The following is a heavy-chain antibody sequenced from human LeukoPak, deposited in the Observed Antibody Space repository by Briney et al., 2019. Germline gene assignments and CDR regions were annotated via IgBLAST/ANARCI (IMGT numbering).Heavy chain of an antibody. D-gene: IGHD3-3*01. V-gene: IGHV4-4*07. CDR3: ARGSVHYYYYYMDV. CDR2: IYTSGST. CDR1: GGSISSYY. Sequence: SETLSLTCTVSGGSISSYYWSWIRQPAGKGLEWIGRIYTSGSTNYNPSLKSRVTMSVDMSKNQFSLKLSSVTAADTAVYYCARGSVHYYYYYMDVWGKGTTVTVSS. J-gene: IGHJ6*03.